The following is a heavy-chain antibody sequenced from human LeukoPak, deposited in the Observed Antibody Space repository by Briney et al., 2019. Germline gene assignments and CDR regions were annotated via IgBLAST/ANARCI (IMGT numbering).Heavy chain of an antibody. CDR2: INPNSGGT. J-gene: IGHJ4*02. Sequence: ASVKVSCKASGYTFTGYYMHWVRQAPGQGRDWMGWINPNSGGTNYAQNFQDRVTMTRDTPISTANMEPSRLRSDATAVYYCARALYCTNGVCYTGFDYWGPVTLVTVSS. CDR1: GYTFTGYY. D-gene: IGHD2-8*01. V-gene: IGHV1-2*02. CDR3: ARALYCTNGVCYTGFDY.